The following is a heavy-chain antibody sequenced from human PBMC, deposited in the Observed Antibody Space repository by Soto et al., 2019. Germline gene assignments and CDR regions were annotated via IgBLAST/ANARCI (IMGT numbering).Heavy chain of an antibody. V-gene: IGHV4-31*03. CDR1: GGSISSGGYY. CDR2: IYYSGST. J-gene: IGHJ4*02. CDR3: ARDSRFGELPIFDY. D-gene: IGHD3-10*01. Sequence: SETLSLTCTVSGGSISSGGYYWSWVRQHPGKGLEWIGYIYYSGSTYYNPSLKSRVTISVDTSKNQFSLKLSSVTAADTAVYYCARDSRFGELPIFDYWGQGTLVTAPQ.